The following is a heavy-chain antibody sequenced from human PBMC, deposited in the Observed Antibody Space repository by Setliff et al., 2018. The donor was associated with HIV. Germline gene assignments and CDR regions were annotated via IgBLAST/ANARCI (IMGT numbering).Heavy chain of an antibody. CDR1: GFIFSSYS. D-gene: IGHD1-26*01. CDR3: ARDRGLRGMLLSSKELGFYCMDV. J-gene: IGHJ6*03. V-gene: IGHV3-48*01. CDR2: ISSSTSTI. Sequence: QPGGSLRLSCAASGFIFSSYSMNWVRQAPGKGLEWVSYISSSTSTIYYADSVKGRFTISRDNSKNTLYLQMNSLRAEDTAVYYCARDRGLRGMLLSSKELGFYCMDVWGKGTTVTVSS.